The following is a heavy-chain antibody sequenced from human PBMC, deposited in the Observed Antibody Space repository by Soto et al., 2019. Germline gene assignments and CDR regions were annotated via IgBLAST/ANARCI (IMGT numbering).Heavy chain of an antibody. CDR2: IYYSGST. D-gene: IGHD2-8*01. V-gene: IGHV4-31*03. Sequence: SETLSLTCTVSGGSISSGGYYWSWIRQHPGKGLEWIGYIYYSGSTYYNPSLKSRVTISVDTSKNQFSLKLSFVTAADTAVYYCARGGYTNGVCEKYFQHWGQGTLVTVSS. J-gene: IGHJ1*01. CDR1: GGSISSGGYY. CDR3: ARGGYTNGVCEKYFQH.